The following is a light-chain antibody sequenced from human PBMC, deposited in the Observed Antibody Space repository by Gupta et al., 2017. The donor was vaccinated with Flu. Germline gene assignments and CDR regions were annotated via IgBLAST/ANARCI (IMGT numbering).Light chain of an antibody. CDR1: QSISSW. V-gene: IGKV1-5*03. Sequence: DLQMTQSPSTLSASVGDRVTITCRASQSISSWLAWYQQKPGKAPNLLIYKASSLESGVPSRFSSSRSGAEFTRTISSLQPDDYATEYCQQYKKYPWTFGQGTKVEIK. CDR2: KAS. J-gene: IGKJ1*01. CDR3: QQYKKYPWT.